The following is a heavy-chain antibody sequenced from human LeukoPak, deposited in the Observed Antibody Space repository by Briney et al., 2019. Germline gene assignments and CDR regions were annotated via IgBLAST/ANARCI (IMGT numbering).Heavy chain of an antibody. Sequence: GGSLRLSCAASGFTFSSYAMHWVRQAPGKGLEWVAVISYDGSNKYYADSVKGRFTISRDNSKNTLYLQMNSLRAEDTAVYYCARDWPRVGATPGGRSALDIWGQGTMVTVSS. CDR2: ISYDGSNK. CDR3: ARDWPRVGATPGGRSALDI. V-gene: IGHV3-30-3*01. D-gene: IGHD1-26*01. J-gene: IGHJ3*02. CDR1: GFTFSSYA.